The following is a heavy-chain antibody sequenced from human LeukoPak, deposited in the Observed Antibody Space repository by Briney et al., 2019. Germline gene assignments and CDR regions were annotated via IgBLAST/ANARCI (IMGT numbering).Heavy chain of an antibody. Sequence: SETLSLTCTASGGSISSYYWGWIRQPPGKGLEWIGSVYYSGSTYYNPSLKSRVTISVDTSKNQFSLKLSSVTAADTAVYYCARLRGGYCSGGSCYWERDYYYYGIDVWGQGTTVTVSS. CDR2: VYYSGST. D-gene: IGHD2-15*01. J-gene: IGHJ6*02. CDR1: GGSISSYY. V-gene: IGHV4-39*01. CDR3: ARLRGGYCSGGSCYWERDYYYYGIDV.